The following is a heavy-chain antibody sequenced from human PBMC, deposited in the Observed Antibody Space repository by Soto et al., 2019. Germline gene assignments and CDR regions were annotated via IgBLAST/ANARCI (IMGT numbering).Heavy chain of an antibody. CDR1: GGSFSGYY. CDR2: INHSGST. Sequence: SETLSLTCAVYGGSFSGYYWSWIRQPPGKGLEWIGEINHSGSTNYNPSLKSRVTISVDTSKNQFSLKLSSVTAADTAVYYCARGAWPLLGYCSGGSCWADWFDPWGQGTLVTVSS. CDR3: ARGAWPLLGYCSGGSCWADWFDP. V-gene: IGHV4-34*01. D-gene: IGHD2-15*01. J-gene: IGHJ5*02.